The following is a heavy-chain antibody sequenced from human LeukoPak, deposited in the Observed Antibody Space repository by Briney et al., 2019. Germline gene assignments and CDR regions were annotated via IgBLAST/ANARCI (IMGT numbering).Heavy chain of an antibody. CDR2: IYHRGIT. CDR1: SGSISTGDFY. J-gene: IGHJ4*02. D-gene: IGHD2-15*01. Sequence: KPSETLSLTCTVSSGSISTGDFYWSWLRQPPGKGLEWIGYIYHRGITYYHPSLKSRVTISVDRSKNQFSPKLNSVTAADTAVYYGAKGGGYCSGGRCHPLDFWGQGILVTVSS. CDR3: AKGGGYCSGGRCHPLDF. V-gene: IGHV4-30-2*01.